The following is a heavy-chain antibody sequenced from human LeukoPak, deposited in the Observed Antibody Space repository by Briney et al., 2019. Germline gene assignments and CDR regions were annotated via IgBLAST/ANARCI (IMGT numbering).Heavy chain of an antibody. V-gene: IGHV3-66*02. CDR1: GITVSNNY. D-gene: IGHD6-19*01. Sequence: GGSLRLSCAASGITVSNNYMNWVRRAPGKGLEWVSVIHIDVTTYYADSVKGRFTISRDNSKNTAYLKINSLRPEDTALYYCASGSDSSYWGQGTLVTVSS. CDR2: IHIDVTT. CDR3: ASGSDSSY. J-gene: IGHJ4*02.